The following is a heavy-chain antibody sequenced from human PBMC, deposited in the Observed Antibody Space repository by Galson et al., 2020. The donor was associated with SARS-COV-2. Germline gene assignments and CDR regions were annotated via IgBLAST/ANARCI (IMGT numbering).Heavy chain of an antibody. CDR2: ISGSGGST. CDR3: AKVPYYYDSSGYYYDVFTAMDY. Sequence: GGSLRLSCAASGFTFSSSAMSWVRQAPGKGLEWVSAISGSGGSTYYADSAKGRFTISRDNSKNTLYLQMNSLRAEDTAVYYCAKVPYYYDSSGYYYDVFTAMDYWGQGTLVTVSS. V-gene: IGHV3-23*01. CDR1: GFTFSSSA. D-gene: IGHD3-22*01. J-gene: IGHJ4*02.